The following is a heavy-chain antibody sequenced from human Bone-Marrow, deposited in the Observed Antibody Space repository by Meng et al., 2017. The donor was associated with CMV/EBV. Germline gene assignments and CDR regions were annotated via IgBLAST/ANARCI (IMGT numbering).Heavy chain of an antibody. CDR1: GFTFGSYW. Sequence: GGSLRLSCAASGFTFGSYWMHWVRQAPGKGLEWVSSISSSSSYIYYADSVKGRFTISRDNAKNSLYLQMNSLRAEDTAVYYCARAPRGSPGNYWGQGTLVTVSS. V-gene: IGHV3-21*01. D-gene: IGHD1-26*01. CDR3: ARAPRGSPGNY. CDR2: ISSSSSYI. J-gene: IGHJ4*02.